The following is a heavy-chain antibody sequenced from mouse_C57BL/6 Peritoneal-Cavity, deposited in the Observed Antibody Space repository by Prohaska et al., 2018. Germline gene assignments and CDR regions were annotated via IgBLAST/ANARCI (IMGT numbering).Heavy chain of an antibody. CDR3: MRYGNYWYFDV. CDR2: INSDGRAI. Sequence: EVQLLETGGGLVQPGGSRGLSCEGSGFTFSGFWMSWVRQTPGKTLEWIGDINSDGRAINYEPSIKDRFTIFRDKDKSTLYLQMSNVRSEDTATYFCMRYGNYWYFDVWGTGTTVTVSS. J-gene: IGHJ1*03. D-gene: IGHD2-1*01. CDR1: GFTFSGFW. V-gene: IGHV11-2*01.